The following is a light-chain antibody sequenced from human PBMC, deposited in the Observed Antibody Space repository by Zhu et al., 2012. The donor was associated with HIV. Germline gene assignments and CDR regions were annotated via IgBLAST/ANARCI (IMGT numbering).Light chain of an antibody. Sequence: DIQMTQSPSTLSASVGDRVTITCRANQSIGTWLAWYQQKPGKAPKILIYKASSLESEVPSRFSGSGSGTEFTLTISSLQSDDSATYYCQQYNSYSFTFGQGTKLEIK. CDR2: KAS. CDR3: QQYNSYSFT. CDR1: QSIGTW. V-gene: IGKV1-5*03. J-gene: IGKJ2*01.